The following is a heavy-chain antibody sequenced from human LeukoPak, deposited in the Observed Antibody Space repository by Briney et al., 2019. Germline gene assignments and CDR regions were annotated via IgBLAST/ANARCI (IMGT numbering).Heavy chain of an antibody. CDR3: ARDGYDFWSGYYRFDPAKPVRFDP. CDR2: ISYDGSNK. CDR1: GFTFSSYA. V-gene: IGHV3-30-3*01. D-gene: IGHD3-3*01. J-gene: IGHJ5*02. Sequence: GGSLRLSCAASGFTFSSYAMHWVRQAPGKGLEWVAVISYDGSNKYYAGSVKGRFTISRDNSKNTLYLQMNSLRAEDTAVYYCARDGYDFWSGYYRFDPAKPVRFDPWGQGTLVTVSS.